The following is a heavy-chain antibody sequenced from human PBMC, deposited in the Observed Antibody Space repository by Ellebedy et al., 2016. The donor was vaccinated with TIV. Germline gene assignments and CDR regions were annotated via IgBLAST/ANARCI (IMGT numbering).Heavy chain of an antibody. CDR3: ARGGGWTFDL. CDR1: GDSITSQNW. D-gene: IGHD3/OR15-3a*01. Sequence: MPGGSLRLSCVVSGDSITSQNWWIWVRQPPGQWPEWIGEISLEGRTNYNPSLRSRVSISLDKSRNQFSLTLTSVTAADTAVYYCARGGGWTFDLWGRGSLVSVSS. J-gene: IGHJ4*02. V-gene: IGHV4-4*02. CDR2: ISLEGRT.